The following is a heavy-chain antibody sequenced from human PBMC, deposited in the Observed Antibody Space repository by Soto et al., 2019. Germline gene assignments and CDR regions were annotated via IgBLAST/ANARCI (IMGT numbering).Heavy chain of an antibody. V-gene: IGHV3-66*04. J-gene: IGHJ3*01. D-gene: IGHD2-21*01. CDR2: LYPGPGT. CDR1: GFTVSSNF. CDR3: ARQCGGGCSNAFDL. Sequence: HLVESGGGLVQPGGSLRLSCAASGFTVSSNFMNWVRQSPGKGLEWLAVLYPGPGTYYSDSVKDRFTISRDNSKNTLFLQLGGLRAEDTAIYYCARQCGGGCSNAFDLWGQGTVVTVSP.